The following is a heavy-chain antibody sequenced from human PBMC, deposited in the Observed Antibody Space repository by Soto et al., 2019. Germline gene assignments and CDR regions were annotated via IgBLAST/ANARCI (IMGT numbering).Heavy chain of an antibody. Sequence: PGESLKISCKGSGYSFTSCWIGWVRQMPGKGLEWMGIIYPGDSDTRYSPSFQGQVTISADKSISTAYLQWSSLKASDTAMYYCARRLRQLGYDSSEFDYWGQGTLVTVSS. D-gene: IGHD3-22*01. CDR2: IYPGDSDT. CDR1: GYSFTSCW. J-gene: IGHJ4*02. V-gene: IGHV5-51*01. CDR3: ARRLRQLGYDSSEFDY.